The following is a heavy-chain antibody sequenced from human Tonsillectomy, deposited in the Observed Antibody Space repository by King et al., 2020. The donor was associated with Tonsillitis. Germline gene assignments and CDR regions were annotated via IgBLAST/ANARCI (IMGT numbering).Heavy chain of an antibody. CDR2: ISAYNGNT. CDR3: ARDPATVTTYYYYYGMDV. CDR1: GYTFTSYG. J-gene: IGHJ6*02. D-gene: IGHD4-17*01. V-gene: IGHV1-18*01. Sequence: VQLVESGAEVKKPGASVKVSCKASGYTFTSYGISWVRQAPGQGLEWMGWISAYNGNTNYAQKLQDRVTMTTDTSTSTAYMELRSLRSDDTAVYYCARDPATVTTYYYYYGMDVWGQGTTVTVS.